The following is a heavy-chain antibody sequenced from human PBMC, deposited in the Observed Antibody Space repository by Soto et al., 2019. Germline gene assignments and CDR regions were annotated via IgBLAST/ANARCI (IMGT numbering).Heavy chain of an antibody. CDR1: SFSFSTYS. D-gene: IGHD2-2*01. V-gene: IGHV3-48*01. Sequence: PGGSLRLSCAASSFSFSTYSMNWVRQAPGKWLEWISNIRSDTNSVTXAESVKGRXTISRDNSKNAXYLQMXCLRVDDTAVYYCAGDSAYAIDYWGQGTLVTVSS. CDR3: AGDSAYAIDY. CDR2: IRSDTNSV. J-gene: IGHJ4*02.